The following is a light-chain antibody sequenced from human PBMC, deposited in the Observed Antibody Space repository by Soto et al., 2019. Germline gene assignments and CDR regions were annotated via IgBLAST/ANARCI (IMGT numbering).Light chain of an antibody. CDR2: HVT. J-gene: IGLJ1*01. V-gene: IGLV2-14*01. CDR3: CSYTTSNTFV. CDR1: SSDVGAYNY. Sequence: QSVLTQPASVSGSLGQSITISCSGTSSDVGAYNYVSWYQQYPGKAPKLKIYHVTDRPSGVSNRFSGSKSGNTASLTISGLQAEDEADYYCCSYTTSNTFVFGTGTKVTVL.